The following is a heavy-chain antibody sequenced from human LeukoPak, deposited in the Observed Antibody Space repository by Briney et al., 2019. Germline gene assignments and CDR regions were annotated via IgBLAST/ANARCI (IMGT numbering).Heavy chain of an antibody. CDR2: IYYSGST. D-gene: IGHD3-9*01. Sequence: SETLSLTCTVSGGSISSRNYYWGWIRQPPGKGLEWIGSIYYSGSTYYNPSLKSRVTISVDTSKNQFSLKLSSVTAADTAVYYCASDRLRFFDWCYWGQGTLVTVSS. J-gene: IGHJ4*02. CDR3: ASDRLRFFDWCY. CDR1: GGSISSRNYY. V-gene: IGHV4-39*01.